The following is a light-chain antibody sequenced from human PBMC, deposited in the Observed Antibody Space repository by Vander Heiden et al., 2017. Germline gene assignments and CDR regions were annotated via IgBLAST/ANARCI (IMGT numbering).Light chain of an antibody. J-gene: IGKJ3*01. CDR2: DVS. CDR1: QGISSY. CDR3: QQGYSTPFT. Sequence: DIQWPRSPSSLSASVGARVTITCRASQGISSYLNWYQQKPGKAPKLLIYDVSSLQSGVPARFSGSGSGTDFTLTISSVQAEDVATYYCQQGYSTPFTFGPGTKVDIK. V-gene: IGKV1-39*01.